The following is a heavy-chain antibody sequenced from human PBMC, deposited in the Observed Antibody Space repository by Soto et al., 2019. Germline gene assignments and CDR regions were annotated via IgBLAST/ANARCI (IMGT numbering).Heavy chain of an antibody. CDR1: GYSFTSYW. Sequence: PGESLKISCKGSGYSFTSYWIGWVRQMPGKGLEWMGIIYPGDSDTRYSPSFQGQVTISADKSISTAYLQWSSLKASDTATYYCASHDSPSVIYYYYGMDVWGQGTTVTVSS. CDR3: ASHDSPSVIYYYYGMDV. J-gene: IGHJ6*02. D-gene: IGHD2-15*01. CDR2: IYPGDSDT. V-gene: IGHV5-51*01.